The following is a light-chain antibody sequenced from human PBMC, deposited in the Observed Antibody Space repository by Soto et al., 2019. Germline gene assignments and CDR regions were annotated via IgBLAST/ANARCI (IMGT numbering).Light chain of an antibody. CDR3: QQYYSTPPT. CDR1: QSVLYSSNNKNY. CDR2: CAS. J-gene: IGKJ4*01. V-gene: IGKV4-1*01. Sequence: DIVMTQSPDSLAVSLGERATINCKSSQSVLYSSNNKNYLAWYQQKPGQPPKLLIYCASTRDSGVPDRFSGSGSGTDSTLTISSLQAEDVAVYYCQQYYSTPPTFGGGTKVEIK.